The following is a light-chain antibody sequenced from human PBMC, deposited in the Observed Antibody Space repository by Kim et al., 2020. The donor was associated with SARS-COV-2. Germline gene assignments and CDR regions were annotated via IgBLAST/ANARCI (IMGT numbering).Light chain of an antibody. V-gene: IGKV3-11*01. CDR2: DAA. Sequence: PRESANLSRRARHNVDNNLAWYPQTPGQPPRLLIYDAASRAAGIPDRFSGSGSGTDFTLTIGSLAPEDFAVYYCQQRGTWPPALTFGGGTKVDIK. CDR3: QQRGTWPPALT. CDR1: HNVDNN. J-gene: IGKJ4*01.